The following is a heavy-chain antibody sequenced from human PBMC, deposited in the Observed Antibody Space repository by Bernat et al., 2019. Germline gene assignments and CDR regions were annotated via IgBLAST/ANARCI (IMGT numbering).Heavy chain of an antibody. D-gene: IGHD3-22*01. CDR3: TTDGIGVVTKALDN. CDR1: GFTFTNAW. V-gene: IGHV3-15*07. Sequence: EVQLVESGGGLVKPGGSLRLSCAASGFTFTNAWMNWVRQAPGKGLEWVGRIKSKTDGGTADDAAPVKGRFTISRDDSKNTLYLQMNSLKTEDTAVYYCTTDGIGVVTKALDNWGQGTLVTVSS. J-gene: IGHJ4*02. CDR2: IKSKTDGGTA.